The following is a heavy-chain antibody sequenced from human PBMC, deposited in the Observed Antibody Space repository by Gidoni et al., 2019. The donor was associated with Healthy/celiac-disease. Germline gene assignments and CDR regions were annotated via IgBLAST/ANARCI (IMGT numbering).Heavy chain of an antibody. V-gene: IGHV1-18*01. CDR2: ISAYNGNT. J-gene: IGHJ4*02. CDR3: ARDTGGYSYDYTPSFDY. D-gene: IGHD5-18*01. CDR1: GYTFTSHG. Sequence: QVQLVQSGAEVKKPGASVKVSCKASGYTFTSHGISWVRQAPGQGLEWMGWISAYNGNTNYAQKLQGRVTMTTDTSTSTAYMELRSLRSDDTAVYYCARDTGGYSYDYTPSFDYWGQGTLVTVSS.